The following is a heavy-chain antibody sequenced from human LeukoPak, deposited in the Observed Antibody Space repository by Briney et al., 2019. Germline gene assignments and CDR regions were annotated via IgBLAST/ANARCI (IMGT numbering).Heavy chain of an antibody. D-gene: IGHD2-15*01. Sequence: GGSLRLSCAASGFTFSSYEINWVRQAPGKGLEWVSYISSSGSTIYYADSVKCRFTISRDNAKNSLYLQMNSLRAEDTAVYYCARENGGYCSGGSCYSDNYFDYWGQGTLVTVSS. CDR2: ISSSGSTI. CDR3: ARENGGYCSGGSCYSDNYFDY. V-gene: IGHV3-48*03. CDR1: GFTFSSYE. J-gene: IGHJ4*02.